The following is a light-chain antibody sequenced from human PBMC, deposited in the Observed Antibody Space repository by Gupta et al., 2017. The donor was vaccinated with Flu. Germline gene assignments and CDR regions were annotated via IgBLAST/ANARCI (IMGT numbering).Light chain of an antibody. Sequence: QSALTQHAFGTRPPGQSITISCSGTSSDVAGYNYVSWFQPHPAKAPKLIIYEVNNRPSGVSDRFSGSKSDNTASLTISGLQADDEADYYCASFTSSSTWVFGGGTKLTVL. CDR3: ASFTSSSTWV. CDR1: SSDVAGYNY. J-gene: IGLJ3*02. CDR2: EVN. V-gene: IGLV2-14*01.